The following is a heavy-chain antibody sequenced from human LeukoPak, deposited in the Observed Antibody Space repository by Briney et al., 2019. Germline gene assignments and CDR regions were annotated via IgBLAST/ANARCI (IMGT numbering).Heavy chain of an antibody. Sequence: GGSLRLSCAASGFTFRSYWMSWVRQAPGKGLEWVANIKQDGSEKYYVDSVKGRFTISRDNAKTSLNLQMNSLRAEDTAVYYCATLITGTIPYIDYWGQGTLVTVSS. CDR3: ATLITGTIPYIDY. J-gene: IGHJ4*02. D-gene: IGHD1-20*01. V-gene: IGHV3-7*03. CDR2: IKQDGSEK. CDR1: GFTFRSYW.